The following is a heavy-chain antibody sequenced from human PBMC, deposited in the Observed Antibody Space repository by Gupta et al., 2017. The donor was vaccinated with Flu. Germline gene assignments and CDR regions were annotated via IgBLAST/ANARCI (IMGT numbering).Heavy chain of an antibody. J-gene: IGHJ2*01. CDR1: GFTFSSYA. D-gene: IGHD2-15*01. V-gene: IGHV3-23*01. Sequence: EVQLLESGGGLVQPGGSLRLSCAASGFTFSSYAMSWVRQAPGKGLEWVSAISGSGGSTYYADSVKGRFTISRDKSKNTLYLQMNSLRAEDTAVYYCAKTAGSPGYCSGGSGDDNGLLWYFDLGGRGTLVTVSS. CDR3: AKTAGSPGYCSGGSGDDNGLLWYFDL. CDR2: ISGSGGST.